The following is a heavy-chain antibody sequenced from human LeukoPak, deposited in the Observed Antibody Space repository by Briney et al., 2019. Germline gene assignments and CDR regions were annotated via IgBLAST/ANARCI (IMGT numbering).Heavy chain of an antibody. D-gene: IGHD6-13*01. Sequence: PGGSLRLSCAASGFTFDDYAMHWVRQAPGKGLEWVSGISWNSGSIGYADSVKGRFTISRDNAKNSLYLQMNSLRAEDTALYYRAKGPRDYSSSWTLDYWGQGTLVTVSS. CDR1: GFTFDDYA. CDR3: AKGPRDYSSSWTLDY. V-gene: IGHV3-9*01. CDR2: ISWNSGSI. J-gene: IGHJ4*02.